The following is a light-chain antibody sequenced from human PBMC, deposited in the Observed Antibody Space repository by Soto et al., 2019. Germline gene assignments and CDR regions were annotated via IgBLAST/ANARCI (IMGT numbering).Light chain of an antibody. V-gene: IGKV2-30*01. Sequence: DVVMTQSPLSLPVTLGQPASISCRSSQSLAYIDGNTYLNWFHQRPGQSPRRLIYQVSNRDSGVPARFSGSGSGTDFTLKISRVEADDVGVYYYMQGTTCPPYTFGQGTKLEIK. CDR1: QSLAYIDGNTY. CDR2: QVS. CDR3: MQGTTCPPYT. J-gene: IGKJ2*01.